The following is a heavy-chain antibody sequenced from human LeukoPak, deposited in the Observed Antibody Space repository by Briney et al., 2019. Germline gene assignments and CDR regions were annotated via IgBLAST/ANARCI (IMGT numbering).Heavy chain of an antibody. CDR3: ARDNHYDSSGAVDY. CDR1: GFTFSSYA. Sequence: GGSLRLSCAASGFTFSSYAMHWVRQAPGKGLEWVAVISYDGSNKYYADSVKGRFTISRDNSKNTLYLQMNSLRAEDTAVYYCARDNHYDSSGAVDYWGQGTLVTVSS. V-gene: IGHV3-30-3*01. J-gene: IGHJ4*02. CDR2: ISYDGSNK. D-gene: IGHD3-22*01.